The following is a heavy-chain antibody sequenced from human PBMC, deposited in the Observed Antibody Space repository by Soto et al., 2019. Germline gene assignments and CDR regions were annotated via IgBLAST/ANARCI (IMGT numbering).Heavy chain of an antibody. D-gene: IGHD6-6*01. CDR2: ISYDGSNK. Sequence: GGSLRLSCAASGFTFGSYAMHWVRQAPGKGLEWVAVISYDGSNKYYADSVKGRFTISRDNSKNTLYLQMNSLRAEDTAVYYCARGGSEYSSSYFDYWGQGTLVTVS. V-gene: IGHV3-30-3*01. J-gene: IGHJ4*02. CDR3: ARGGSEYSSSYFDY. CDR1: GFTFGSYA.